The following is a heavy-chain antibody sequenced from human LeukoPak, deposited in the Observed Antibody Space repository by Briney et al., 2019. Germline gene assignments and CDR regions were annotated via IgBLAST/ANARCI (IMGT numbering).Heavy chain of an antibody. CDR3: ARDPYSGGYGDYYYYYMDL. J-gene: IGHJ6*03. V-gene: IGHV3-21*01. D-gene: IGHD1-26*01. CDR2: ITSSSSYI. CDR1: GFTFSTYY. Sequence: GGSLRLSCAASGFTFSTYYMNWVRQAPGKGLEGVSSITSSSSYIYYADSVKGRLTISRDNAKNSLYLQMNSLRAEDTAVYYCARDPYSGGYGDYYYYYMDLWGQGTTVTISS.